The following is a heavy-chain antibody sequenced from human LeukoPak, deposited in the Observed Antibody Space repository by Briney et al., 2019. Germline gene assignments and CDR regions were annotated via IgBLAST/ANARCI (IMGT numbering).Heavy chain of an antibody. CDR2: MDPNSGGT. V-gene: IGHV1-2*02. CDR3: ARDPSDSSGWTLFDY. CDR1: GYTFTGYY. D-gene: IGHD6-19*01. J-gene: IGHJ4*02. Sequence: ASVKVSCKASGYTFTGYYMHWVRQAPGQGLEWMGWMDPNSGGTNYAQKFQGRVTMTRDTSISTAYMELSRLRSDDTAVYYCARDPSDSSGWTLFDYWGQGTLVTVSS.